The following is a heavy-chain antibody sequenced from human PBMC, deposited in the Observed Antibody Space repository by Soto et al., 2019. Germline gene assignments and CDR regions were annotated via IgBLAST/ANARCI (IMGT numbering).Heavy chain of an antibody. Sequence: PSETLSLTCAVYGGSFSGYYWSWIRQPPGKGLEWIGEINHSGSTNYNPSLKSRVTISVDTSKNQFSLKLSSVTAADTAVYYCARGGGRIVVVVAATGWFDPWGQGTLVTV. D-gene: IGHD2-15*01. CDR1: GGSFSGYY. CDR2: INHSGST. CDR3: ARGGGRIVVVVAATGWFDP. J-gene: IGHJ5*02. V-gene: IGHV4-34*01.